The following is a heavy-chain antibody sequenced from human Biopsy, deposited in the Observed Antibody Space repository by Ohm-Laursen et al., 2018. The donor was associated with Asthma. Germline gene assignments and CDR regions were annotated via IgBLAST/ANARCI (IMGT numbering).Heavy chain of an antibody. Sequence: SVKVSCKTSGYTFISYAIHWVRQAPGQGLEWMGRINPNSGATNYAQKFQGRVTMTRDTSISTAYMEVSRLRSDDTAVYYCARGQKSAGDRWFDPWGQGTLVTVSS. CDR2: INPNSGAT. V-gene: IGHV1-2*06. D-gene: IGHD6-13*01. CDR1: GYTFISYA. J-gene: IGHJ5*02. CDR3: ARGQKSAGDRWFDP.